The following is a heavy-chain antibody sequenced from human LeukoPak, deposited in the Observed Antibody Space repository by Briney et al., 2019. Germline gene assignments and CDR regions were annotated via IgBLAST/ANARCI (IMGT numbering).Heavy chain of an antibody. CDR3: GRDRAGLSWSGEPGAVDF. Sequence: ASVKVSCKTSGYRFSDYYLQWMRQAPGQGLERMGWIAPNSGGSNYAQNFQGRVTLTRDRSISTIYLELTNLRSDDTAVYYCGRDRAGLSWSGEPGAVDFWGQGTLVTVSS. D-gene: IGHD3-16*02. V-gene: IGHV1-2*02. J-gene: IGHJ4*02. CDR1: GYRFSDYY. CDR2: IAPNSGGS.